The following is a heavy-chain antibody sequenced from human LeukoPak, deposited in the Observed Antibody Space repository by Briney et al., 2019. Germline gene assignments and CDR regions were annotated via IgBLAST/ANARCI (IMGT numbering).Heavy chain of an antibody. CDR3: ARTVYDFWSGYSSEDNWFDP. CDR2: IYYSGST. J-gene: IGHJ5*02. CDR1: GGSISSYY. Sequence: PSETLSLTCTVSGGSISSYYWSWIRQPPGKGLEWIGYIYYSGSTNYNPSLKSRVTISVDTSKNQFSLKLSSVTAADTAVYYCARTVYDFWSGYSSEDNWFDPWGQGTLVTVSS. V-gene: IGHV4-59*01. D-gene: IGHD3-3*01.